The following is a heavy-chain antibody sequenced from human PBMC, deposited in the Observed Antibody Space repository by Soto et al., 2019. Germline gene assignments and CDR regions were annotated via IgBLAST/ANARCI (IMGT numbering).Heavy chain of an antibody. CDR2: ISYDGSSK. V-gene: IGHV3-30-3*01. Sequence: GGSLRLSCAASGFIFSSYAMNWVRQAPGKGLEWVAVISYDGSSKYYANSVKGRFTISRDNSKNTLYLQMNSPRAEDPEAYYFASDSGVMEEYGNGLDYLGQGPLVTVSS. CDR1: GFIFSSYA. D-gene: IGHD3-16*01. J-gene: IGHJ4*02. CDR3: ASDSGVMEEYGNGLDY.